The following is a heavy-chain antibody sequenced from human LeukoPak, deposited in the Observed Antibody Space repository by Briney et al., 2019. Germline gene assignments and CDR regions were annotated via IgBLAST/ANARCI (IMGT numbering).Heavy chain of an antibody. J-gene: IGHJ6*02. Sequence: SETLSLTCTVSGGSISGYYWSWIRQPPGKGLEWIGYTYYSGSTYYSPSLKSRVTISVDTSKNQFSLKLNSVTAADTAVYYCARDEMGDVWGQGTTVTVSS. CDR1: GGSISGYY. V-gene: IGHV4-59*01. D-gene: IGHD2-8*01. CDR2: TYYSGST. CDR3: ARDEMGDV.